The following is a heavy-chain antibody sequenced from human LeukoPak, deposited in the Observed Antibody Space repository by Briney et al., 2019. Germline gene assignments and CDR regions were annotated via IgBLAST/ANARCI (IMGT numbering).Heavy chain of an antibody. V-gene: IGHV1-24*01. CDR3: ARDDYGSGSNYRGGDY. Sequence: ASVKVSCKVSGYTLTELSMHWVRQAPGKGLEWMGGFDPENGETIYAQKFQGRVTMTEDTSTDTAYMELNSLRAEDTALYYCARDDYGSGSNYRGGDYWGQGALVTVSS. CDR1: GYTLTELS. J-gene: IGHJ4*02. D-gene: IGHD3-10*01. CDR2: FDPENGET.